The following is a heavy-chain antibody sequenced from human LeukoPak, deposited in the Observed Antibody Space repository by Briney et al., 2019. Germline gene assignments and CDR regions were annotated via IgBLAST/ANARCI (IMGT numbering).Heavy chain of an antibody. CDR2: ISAYNGNT. D-gene: IGHD3-10*01. J-gene: IGHJ5*02. CDR1: GYTFTSYG. CDR3: ARDGSGSYYKHRAWFDP. Sequence: ASVKVSRKASGYTFTSYGFSWVRQAPGQGLEWMGWISAYNGNTNYAQKFQGRVTMTTDTSTSTVYMELRSLRSDDTAIYYCARDGSGSYYKHRAWFDPWGQGTLVTVSS. V-gene: IGHV1-18*01.